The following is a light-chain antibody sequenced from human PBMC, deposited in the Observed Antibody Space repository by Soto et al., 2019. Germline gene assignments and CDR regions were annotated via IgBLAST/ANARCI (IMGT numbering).Light chain of an antibody. CDR3: SSYTSSATLYV. V-gene: IGLV2-14*01. CDR2: GVS. CDR1: SSDVGGYNY. J-gene: IGLJ1*01. Sequence: QSALTQPASVSGSPGQSITISCTGTSSDVGGYNYVSWYQQHPGKAPKLMIYGVSNRPSGVSNRFSGSKSGNTASLTISGLQAEDGADYYCSSYTSSATLYVFGTGTKLTVL.